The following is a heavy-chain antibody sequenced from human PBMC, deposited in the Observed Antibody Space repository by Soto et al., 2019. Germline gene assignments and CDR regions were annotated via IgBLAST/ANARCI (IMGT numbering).Heavy chain of an antibody. CDR1: GGSISNGGYY. D-gene: IGHD3-3*01. V-gene: IGHV4-31*03. J-gene: IGHJ6*02. CDR3: ARDVTDFWSGHEGMDV. Sequence: SETLSLTCTVSGGSISNGGYYWTWIRQHPGKGLEWIGYIYYSGSTYYNPSLKSRVTISVDTSKNQFSLKLTSVTAADTAVYYCARDVTDFWSGHEGMDVWGQGTTVTVT. CDR2: IYYSGST.